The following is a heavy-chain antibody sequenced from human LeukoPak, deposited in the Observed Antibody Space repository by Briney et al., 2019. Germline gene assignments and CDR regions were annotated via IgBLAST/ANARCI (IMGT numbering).Heavy chain of an antibody. V-gene: IGHV4-30-4*08. CDR2: IYYSGST. J-gene: IGHJ5*02. CDR3: ARGLGYCSSTSCYFYWFDP. D-gene: IGHD2-2*03. CDR1: GGSISSGDYY. Sequence: PSETLSLTCTVSGGSISSGDYYWSWIRQPPGKGLEWIGDIYYSGSTYYNPSLKSQVTISVDTSKNQFSLKLSSVTAADTAVYYCARGLGYCSSTSCYFYWFDPWGQGTLVTVSS.